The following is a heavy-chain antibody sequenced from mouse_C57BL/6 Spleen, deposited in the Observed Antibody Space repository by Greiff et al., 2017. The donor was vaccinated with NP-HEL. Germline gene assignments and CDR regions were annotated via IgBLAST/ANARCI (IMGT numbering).Heavy chain of an antibody. D-gene: IGHD3-3*01. V-gene: IGHV1-7*01. CDR3: ARGDGGDY. J-gene: IGHJ2*01. Sequence: QVQLQQSGAELAKPGASVKLSCKASGYTFTSYWMHWVKQRPGQGLEWIGYINPSSGYTKYNQKFKDKATLTADKSSITAYMQLISLTYEDSAGYYCARGDGGDYWGQGTTLTVSS. CDR2: INPSSGYT. CDR1: GYTFTSYW.